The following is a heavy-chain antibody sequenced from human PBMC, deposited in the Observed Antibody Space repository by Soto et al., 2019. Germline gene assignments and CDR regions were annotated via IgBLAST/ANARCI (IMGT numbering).Heavy chain of an antibody. J-gene: IGHJ4*02. CDR3: ARPYNSGWYGDFDY. CDR1: GFTFSSYA. D-gene: IGHD6-19*01. Sequence: QVQLVESGGGVVQPGRSLRLSCAASGFTFSSYAMHWVRQAPGKGLEWVAVISYDGNNKCYADSVKGRFTISRDNSKKTLYLQVNSLTAEDTAVYYCARPYNSGWYGDFDYWGQGTLVTVSS. CDR2: ISYDGNNK. V-gene: IGHV3-30-3*01.